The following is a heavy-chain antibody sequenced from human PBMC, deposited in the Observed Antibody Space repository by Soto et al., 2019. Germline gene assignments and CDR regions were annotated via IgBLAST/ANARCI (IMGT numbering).Heavy chain of an antibody. CDR1: GGTFSSYA. V-gene: IGHV1-69*01. D-gene: IGHD2-2*01. CDR3: ARSQGSSTSLEIYYYYYYGMDV. J-gene: IGHJ6*02. CDR2: INPISGTA. Sequence: QVQLVQSGAEVKKPGSSVKVSCKASGGTFSSYAISWVRQAPGQGLEWMGGINPISGTANYAHKFQGRVTSTADESTSTAYMELSSLRYEDTAVYYCARSQGSSTSLEIYYYYYYGMDVWGPGTTVTVSS.